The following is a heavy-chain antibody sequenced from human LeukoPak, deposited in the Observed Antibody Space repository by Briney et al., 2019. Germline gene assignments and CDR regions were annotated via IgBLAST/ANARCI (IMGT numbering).Heavy chain of an antibody. V-gene: IGHV3-23*01. D-gene: IGHD2-21*01. CDR2: LSGSGGAT. CDR1: EFTFSRFA. CDR3: AKHLGSHSFLFYYMDV. J-gene: IGHJ6*03. Sequence: GGSLRLSCEAPEFTFSRFAMSWIRQPPGTGLEWVSTLSGSGGATYYADSVKGRFTTSRDNSKDTLYLQMDNLRADDTAVYYCAKHLGSHSFLFYYMDVWGKGISVIVSS.